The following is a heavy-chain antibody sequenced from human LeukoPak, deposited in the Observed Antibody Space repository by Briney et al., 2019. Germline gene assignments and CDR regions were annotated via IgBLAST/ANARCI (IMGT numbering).Heavy chain of an antibody. J-gene: IGHJ5*02. V-gene: IGHV4-39*01. CDR1: SGSIGSSSNY. CDR2: VYYSGST. CDR3: ARASFNVVFGNWFDP. D-gene: IGHD2-8*01. Sequence: PSETLSLTCTVSSGSIGSSSNYWGWIRQAPGKGLEWIGNVYYSGSTFYNPSLKSRVTISVDTSKNQFSLRLRSVTTADTAIYYCARASFNVVFGNWFDPWGQGTLVTVSS.